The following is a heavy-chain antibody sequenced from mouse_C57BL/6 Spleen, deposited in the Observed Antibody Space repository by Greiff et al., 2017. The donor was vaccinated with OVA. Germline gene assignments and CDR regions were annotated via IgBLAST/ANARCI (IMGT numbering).Heavy chain of an antibody. J-gene: IGHJ2*01. CDR2: IYPGSGNT. CDR1: GYTFTDYY. V-gene: IGHV1-76*01. Sequence: QVQLKESGAELVRPGASVKLSCKASGYTFTDYYINWVKQRPGQGLEWIARIYPGSGNTYYNEKFKGKATLTAEKSSSTAYMQLSSLTSEDSAVYFCARSTMVTVDYWGQGTTLTVSS. D-gene: IGHD2-2*01. CDR3: ARSTMVTVDY.